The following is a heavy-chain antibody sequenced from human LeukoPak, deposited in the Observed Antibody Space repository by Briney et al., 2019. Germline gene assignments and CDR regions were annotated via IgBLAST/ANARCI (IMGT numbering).Heavy chain of an antibody. V-gene: IGHV3-21*01. CDR1: GFTLSSFK. D-gene: IGHD3-16*01. J-gene: IGHJ4*02. CDR2: ISPSSSYI. Sequence: GGSLRLSCATSGFTLSSFKMTWVRQAPGKGLEWVASISPSSSYISYADSLKGRVTVSRDNAKHSVFLQMSSLRAEDTAVYYCARDLTGGEYFDSCGQGTLVSVSS. CDR3: ARDLTGGEYFDS.